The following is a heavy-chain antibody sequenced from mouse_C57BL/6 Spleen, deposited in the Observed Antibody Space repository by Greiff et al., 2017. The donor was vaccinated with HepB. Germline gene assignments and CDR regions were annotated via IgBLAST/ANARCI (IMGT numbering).Heavy chain of an antibody. Sequence: DVQLQESGPGLVKPSQSLSLTCSVTGYSITSGYYWTWIRQFPGNKLEWMGYISYDGSNNYNPSLKNRISITRDTSTNQFFLKLNSVTTEDTATYCCACGSLYWFDYWGQGTTLTVSS. CDR1: GYSITSGYY. V-gene: IGHV3-6*01. J-gene: IGHJ2*01. D-gene: IGHD4-1*01. CDR2: ISYDGSN. CDR3: ACGSLYWFDY.